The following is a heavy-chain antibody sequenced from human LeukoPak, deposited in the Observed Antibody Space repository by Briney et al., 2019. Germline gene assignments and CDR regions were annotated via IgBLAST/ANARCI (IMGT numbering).Heavy chain of an antibody. CDR2: MTWNSANI. Sequence: GGSLRLSCAASGFTFSSYAMSWVRQAPGKGLEWVSGMTWNSANIDYADSVKGRFTISRDNAKNSLYLQMNSLRAEDTALYYCAKGQDGDLFNFDYWGQGTLVTVSS. CDR3: AKGQDGDLFNFDY. V-gene: IGHV3-9*01. J-gene: IGHJ4*02. D-gene: IGHD4-17*01. CDR1: GFTFSSYA.